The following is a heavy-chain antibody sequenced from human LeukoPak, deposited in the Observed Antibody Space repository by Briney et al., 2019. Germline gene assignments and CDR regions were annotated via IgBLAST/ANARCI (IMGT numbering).Heavy chain of an antibody. Sequence: GGSLRLSCAASGFTFSSYSMNWVRQAPGKGLEWVSSISSSSYIYYADSVKGRFTISRDNAKNSLYLQMNSLRAEDTAVYYFARDAGYDFWSGYYTDYWGQGTLVTVSS. V-gene: IGHV3-21*01. CDR3: ARDAGYDFWSGYYTDY. CDR1: GFTFSSYS. D-gene: IGHD3-3*01. J-gene: IGHJ4*02. CDR2: ISSSSYI.